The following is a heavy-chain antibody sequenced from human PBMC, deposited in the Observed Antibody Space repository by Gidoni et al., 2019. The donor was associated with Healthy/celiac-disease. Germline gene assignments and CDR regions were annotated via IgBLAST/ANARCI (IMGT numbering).Heavy chain of an antibody. V-gene: IGHV1-69*01. CDR1: GGTFSSYA. D-gene: IGHD6-13*01. J-gene: IGHJ5*02. Sequence: QVQLVQSGAEVKKPGSSVKVSCKASGGTFSSYAISWVRQDPGQGLGWMGGIIPIFGTASYAQKFQGRVTITADESTSTAYMGLSSLRSEDTAVYYCARGLAAAGTVWFDPWGQGTLVTVSS. CDR2: IIPIFGTA. CDR3: ARGLAAAGTVWFDP.